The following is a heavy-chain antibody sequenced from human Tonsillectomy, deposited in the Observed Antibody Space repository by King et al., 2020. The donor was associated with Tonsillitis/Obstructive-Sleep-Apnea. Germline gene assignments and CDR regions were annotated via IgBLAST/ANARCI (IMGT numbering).Heavy chain of an antibody. CDR3: ARQVPAALGWFDP. J-gene: IGHJ5*02. D-gene: IGHD2-2*01. V-gene: IGHV4-4*02. CDR2: ISHSGST. Sequence: QLQESGPGLVNPSGTLSLTCAVSGGSITSSNWWSWVRQSPGKGLEWMWEISHSGSTNYNPPLKSRVTISVDKFKNQNSLSLSSVTAADTAVYYCARQVPAALGWFDPWGQGTLVTVSS. CDR1: GGSITSSNW.